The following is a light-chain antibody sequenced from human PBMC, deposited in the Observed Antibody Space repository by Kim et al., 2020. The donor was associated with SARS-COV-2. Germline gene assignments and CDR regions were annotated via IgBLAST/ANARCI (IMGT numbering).Light chain of an antibody. V-gene: IGKV3-20*01. J-gene: IGKJ4*01. CDR2: PAS. CDR1: QSVNIH. Sequence: EIVLTQSPGTLSLSPGERATLSCRASQSVNIHLAWYQHKPGQAPSLLISPASRRATGIPDRFSGSGAGTDFTLTISMLEPDDAAAYYCQQYNTALTFGGGTKVDIK. CDR3: QQYNTALT.